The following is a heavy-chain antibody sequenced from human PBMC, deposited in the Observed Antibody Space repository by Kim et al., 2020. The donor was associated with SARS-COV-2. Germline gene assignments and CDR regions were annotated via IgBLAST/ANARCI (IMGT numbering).Heavy chain of an antibody. Sequence: SETLSLTCTVSGGSISSSSYYWGWIRQPPGKGLEWIGSIYSSGSTYYNPSLKSRVTISVDTSKNQFSLKLSSVTAADTAVYYCARLGGSGSYYRTGPPNWFDPWGQGTLVTVSS. CDR1: GGSISSSSYY. CDR2: IYSSGST. D-gene: IGHD3-10*01. J-gene: IGHJ5*02. CDR3: ARLGGSGSYYRTGPPNWFDP. V-gene: IGHV4-39*07.